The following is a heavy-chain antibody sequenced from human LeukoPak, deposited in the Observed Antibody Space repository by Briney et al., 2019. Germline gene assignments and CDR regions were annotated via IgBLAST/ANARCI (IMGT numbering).Heavy chain of an antibody. J-gene: IGHJ4*02. CDR2: INHSGST. Sequence: SETLSLTCSVSGDSINSSASYWGWIRQPPGKGLEWIGEINHSGSTNYNPSLKSRVTISVDTSKNQFSLKLSSVTAADTAVHYCARISDFWSGWIDYWGQGTLVTVSS. CDR3: ARISDFWSGWIDY. V-gene: IGHV4-39*07. D-gene: IGHD3-3*01. CDR1: GDSINSSASY.